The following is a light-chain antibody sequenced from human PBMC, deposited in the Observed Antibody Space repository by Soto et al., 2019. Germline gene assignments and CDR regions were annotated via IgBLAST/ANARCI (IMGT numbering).Light chain of an antibody. CDR3: QQYNSYSWT. J-gene: IGKJ1*01. V-gene: IGKV1-5*01. CDR2: DAS. CDR1: PSISSW. Sequence: DLQKTQSPSTLSASVGDGVLITRRASPSISSWLAWYQQNPGKAPKLLIYDASSLESGVPSRFSGSGSGTELPLTISSLQPDDFATYYYQQYNSYSWTFGQGTKWIS.